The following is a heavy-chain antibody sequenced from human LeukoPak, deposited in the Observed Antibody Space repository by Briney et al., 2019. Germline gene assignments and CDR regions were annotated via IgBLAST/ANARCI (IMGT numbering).Heavy chain of an antibody. D-gene: IGHD1-1*01. Sequence: PSETLSLTCTVSGDSISSGGYYWSWIRQRPGQGLEWIGYIYYSGNSYYNPSLKSRLTIPVDTSKNQFSLKLTSVTAADTAVYYCARDGSDNWGLFDNWGRGTLVTVSS. CDR1: GDSISSGGYY. CDR2: IYYSGNS. J-gene: IGHJ4*02. V-gene: IGHV4-31*03. CDR3: ARDGSDNWGLFDN.